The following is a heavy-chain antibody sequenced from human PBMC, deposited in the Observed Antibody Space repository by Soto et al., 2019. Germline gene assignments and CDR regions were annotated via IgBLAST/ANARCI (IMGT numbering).Heavy chain of an antibody. CDR2: IIPILGIA. CDR3: AKNTGPTINWFDP. CDR1: GGTFSSYT. D-gene: IGHD1-26*01. J-gene: IGHJ5*02. Sequence: SVKVSCKASGGTFSSYTISWVRQAPGQGLEWMGRIIPILGIANYAQKFQGRVTMTRNTSISTAYMELSSLRSEDTAVYYCAKNTGPTINWFDPGAREPRSPSPQ. V-gene: IGHV1-69*02.